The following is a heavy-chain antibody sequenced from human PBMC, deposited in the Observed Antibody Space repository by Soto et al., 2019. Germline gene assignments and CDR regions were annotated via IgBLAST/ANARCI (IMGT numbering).Heavy chain of an antibody. Sequence: ASAKVSCKASGYTLTSYYIHWVRQAPVQGLEWMGIINPSGGTTTYAQKFQGRVTVTRDTYTSTLYMEVSSLKSEDTAVYYCARDTGLQKYSYGPSPLGFGMDVWGQGTTVTVSS. CDR3: ARDTGLQKYSYGPSPLGFGMDV. CDR2: INPSGGTT. V-gene: IGHV1-46*01. D-gene: IGHD5-18*01. CDR1: GYTLTSYY. J-gene: IGHJ6*02.